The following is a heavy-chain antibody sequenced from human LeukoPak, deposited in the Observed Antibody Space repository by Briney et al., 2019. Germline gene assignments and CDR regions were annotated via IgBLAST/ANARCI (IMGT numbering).Heavy chain of an antibody. CDR3: ARGTYCSGGSCYSADY. CDR1: GGTFTSYA. V-gene: IGHV1-69*05. D-gene: IGHD2-15*01. Sequence: SVKVSCKASGGTFTSYAISWVRQAPGQGLEWRGGIIPIFGTANYAQKFQGRVTITTDESTSTAYMELSSLRSEDTAVYYCARGTYCSGGSCYSADYWGQGTLVTVSS. J-gene: IGHJ4*02. CDR2: IIPIFGTA.